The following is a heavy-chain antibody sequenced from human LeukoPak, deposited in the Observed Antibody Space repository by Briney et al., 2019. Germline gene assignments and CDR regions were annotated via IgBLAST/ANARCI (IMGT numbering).Heavy chain of an antibody. J-gene: IGHJ4*02. D-gene: IGHD6-19*01. V-gene: IGHV4-59*08. Sequence: SETLSLTCTVSGGSISSYYWSWLRQPPGKGLEWIGYIYYSGSTNYNPSLKSRVTISVDTSKNQFSLKLSSVTAADTAVYYCARHKQGWSIDYWGQGTLVTVSS. CDR3: ARHKQGWSIDY. CDR2: IYYSGST. CDR1: GGSISSYY.